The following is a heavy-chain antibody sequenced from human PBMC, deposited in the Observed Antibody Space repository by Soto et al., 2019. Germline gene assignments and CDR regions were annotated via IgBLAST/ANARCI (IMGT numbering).Heavy chain of an antibody. CDR1: GSTFSSDD. CDR3: ARWDTAMVYGMDV. Sequence: GGSLRLSCVVSGSTFSSDDMSWVRQAPGRGLEWVSGISDSGGSTYYADSVKGRFTISRDNAKNSLYLQMNSLRAEDTAVYYCARWDTAMVYGMDVWGQGTTVTVSS. J-gene: IGHJ6*02. D-gene: IGHD5-18*01. CDR2: ISDSGGST. V-gene: IGHV3-23*01.